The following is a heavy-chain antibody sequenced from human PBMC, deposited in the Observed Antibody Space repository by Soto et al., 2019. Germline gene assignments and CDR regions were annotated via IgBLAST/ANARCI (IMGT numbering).Heavy chain of an antibody. Sequence: ASVKVSCKASGYTFTSYAMHWVRQAPGQRLEWMGWINAGNGNTKYSQKFQGRVTITRDTSASTAYMELSSLRSEDTAVYYCARDRPYSSGWAPPYYYYGMDVWGQGTTVTVSS. D-gene: IGHD6-19*01. CDR3: ARDRPYSSGWAPPYYYYGMDV. CDR2: INAGNGNT. CDR1: GYTFTSYA. V-gene: IGHV1-3*01. J-gene: IGHJ6*02.